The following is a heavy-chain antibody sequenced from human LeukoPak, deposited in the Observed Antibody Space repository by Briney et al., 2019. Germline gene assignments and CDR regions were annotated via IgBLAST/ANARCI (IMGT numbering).Heavy chain of an antibody. D-gene: IGHD3-22*01. CDR1: GGSMNSYY. CDR2: ISYSGGT. J-gene: IGHJ4*02. Sequence: TSETLSLTCTVSGGSMNSYYWSWIRQTPGKGLEWIGYISYSGGTSHNPSLKSRVTISLDTSTNQFSLILSSVTAADTAVYYCATSSDISSYYYARFDYWGQGTLVTVSS. V-gene: IGHV4-59*01. CDR3: ATSSDISSYYYARFDY.